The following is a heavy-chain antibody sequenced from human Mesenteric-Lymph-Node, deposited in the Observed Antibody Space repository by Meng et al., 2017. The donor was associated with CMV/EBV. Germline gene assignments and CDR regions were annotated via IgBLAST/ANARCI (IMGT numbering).Heavy chain of an antibody. CDR2: IYHSGRT. CDR1: GGASSSSNW. D-gene: IGHD3-10*01. J-gene: IGHJ4*02. Sequence: GGASSSSNWWSWGREPPGKGLEWIGEIYHSGRTNYNPSLKSRVTISVDKSKNQFSLKLSSVTAADTAVYYCARGAYYGSGSYALGYWGQGTLVTVSS. CDR3: ARGAYYGSGSYALGY. V-gene: IGHV4-4*02.